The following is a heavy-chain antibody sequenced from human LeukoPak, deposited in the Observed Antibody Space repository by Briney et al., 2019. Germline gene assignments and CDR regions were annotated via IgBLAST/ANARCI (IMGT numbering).Heavy chain of an antibody. Sequence: PGGSLRLSCAASGFTFGGYAMSWVRQAPGKGLEWVSSIVGSAHGTYYADSVKGRFTISRDNSKNTLYLQMNSLRAEDTAVYYCAKDPLGYCVGGSCYADYWGQGTLVTVPS. J-gene: IGHJ4*02. V-gene: IGHV3-23*01. D-gene: IGHD2-15*01. CDR1: GFTFGGYA. CDR2: IVGSAHGT. CDR3: AKDPLGYCVGGSCYADY.